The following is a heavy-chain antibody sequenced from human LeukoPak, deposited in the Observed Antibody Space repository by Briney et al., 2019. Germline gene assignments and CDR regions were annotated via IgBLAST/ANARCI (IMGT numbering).Heavy chain of an antibody. CDR1: GYTFTGYF. J-gene: IGHJ6*03. CDR2: INPDSGGT. V-gene: IGHV1-2*02. D-gene: IGHD2-8*01. Sequence: ASVKVSCKASGYTFTGYFIHWVRQAPGQGLEWMGWINPDSGGTNNAQKFQGRVTMTRDTSISTAYMEMSSLTSDDTAVYYCARSARHCNNGVCFTDYYIDLWGKGTTVIVSS. CDR3: ARSARHCNNGVCFTDYYIDL.